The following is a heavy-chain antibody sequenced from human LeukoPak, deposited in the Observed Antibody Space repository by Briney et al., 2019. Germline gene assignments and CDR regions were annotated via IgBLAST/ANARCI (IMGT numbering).Heavy chain of an antibody. J-gene: IGHJ4*02. CDR2: IYYSGGT. D-gene: IGHD3-22*01. CDR3: ASLQITTLDY. CDR1: GGSISSSSYY. V-gene: IGHV4-39*01. Sequence: NPSETLSLTCTVSGGSISSSSYYWGWIRQPPGKGLEWIGSIYYSGGTYYNPSLKSRVTISVDTSKNQFSLKLSSVTAADTAVYYCASLQITTLDYWGQGTLVTVSS.